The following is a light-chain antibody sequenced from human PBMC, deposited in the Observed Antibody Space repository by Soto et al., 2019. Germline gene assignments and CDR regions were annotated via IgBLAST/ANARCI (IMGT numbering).Light chain of an antibody. CDR3: TSYTTKSTWV. J-gene: IGLJ3*02. CDR2: EVT. V-gene: IGLV2-14*01. Sequence: QSVLAQPASVSGSPGQSITISCTGTTSDIGAYNYVSWYQQHPGKAPKPMIYEVTNRPSGASDRFSGSKSDNTASLTISGLRAEDEADYYCTSYTTKSTWVFGGGTKVTVL. CDR1: TSDIGAYNY.